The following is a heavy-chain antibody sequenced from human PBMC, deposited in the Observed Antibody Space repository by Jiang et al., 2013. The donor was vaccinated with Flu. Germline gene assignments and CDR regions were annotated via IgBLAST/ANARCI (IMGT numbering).Heavy chain of an antibody. J-gene: IGHJ4*02. CDR2: INHSGST. CDR3: ARIFYLRGYSYGSRSAFFDY. V-gene: IGHV4-34*01. CDR1: GGSFSGYY. D-gene: IGHD5-18*01. Sequence: LLKPSETLSPTCAVYGGSFSGYYWSWIRQPPGKGLEWIGEINHSGSTNYNPSLKSRVTISVDTSKNQSSLKLSSVTAADSAVYYCARIFYLRGYSYGSRSAFFDYWGQGTLVTVSS.